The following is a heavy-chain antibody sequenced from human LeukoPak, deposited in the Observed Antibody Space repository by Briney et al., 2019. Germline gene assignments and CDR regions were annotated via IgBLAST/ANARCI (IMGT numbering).Heavy chain of an antibody. J-gene: IGHJ4*02. CDR3: ARRGGRIAAAGTELDY. Sequence: GGSLRLSCAASGFTVSDNYMSWVRQAPGKGLEWVANIKQDGSEKYYVDSVKGRFTISRDNAKNSLYLQMNGLRAEDTAVYYCARRGGRIAAAGTELDYWGQGTLVTVSS. D-gene: IGHD6-13*01. V-gene: IGHV3-7*01. CDR1: GFTVSDNY. CDR2: IKQDGSEK.